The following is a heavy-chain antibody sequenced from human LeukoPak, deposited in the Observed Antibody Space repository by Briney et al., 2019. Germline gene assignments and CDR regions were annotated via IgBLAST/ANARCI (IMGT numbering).Heavy chain of an antibody. CDR2: IYYSGST. Sequence: SETLSLTCTVSGGSISSYYWSWIRQPPGKGLEWIGYIYYSGSTNYNPSLKSRVTISVDTSKNQFSLKLSSVTAADTAVYYCARRPYCSSTSCYGGAFDIWGQGTMVTVSS. V-gene: IGHV4-59*01. D-gene: IGHD2-2*01. J-gene: IGHJ3*02. CDR3: ARRPYCSSTSCYGGAFDI. CDR1: GGSISSYY.